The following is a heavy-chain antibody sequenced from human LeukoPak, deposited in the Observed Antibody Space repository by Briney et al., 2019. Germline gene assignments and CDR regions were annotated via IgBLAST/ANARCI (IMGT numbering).Heavy chain of an antibody. CDR3: ARYGSGIDL. V-gene: IGHV4-38-2*02. J-gene: IGHJ2*01. CDR1: GYSISSGYH. D-gene: IGHD3-10*01. CDR2: IYHSGST. Sequence: PSETLSLTCIVSGYSISSGYHWGWIRQPPGKGLEWIGYIYHSGSTYYNPSLKSRVTISVDTSKNQFSLKLSSVTAADTAMYYCARYGSGIDLWGRGTLVTVSS.